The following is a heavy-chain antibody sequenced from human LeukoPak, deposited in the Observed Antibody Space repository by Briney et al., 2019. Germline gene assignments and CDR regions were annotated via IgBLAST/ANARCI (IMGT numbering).Heavy chain of an antibody. D-gene: IGHD1-1*01. Sequence: SETLSLTCTTSGVSISRFYWSWIRQPPGKGLEWIGEINHSGSTNYNPSLKSRVTISVDTSKNQFSLKLSSVTAADTAVYYCARVPRPQGYHDMDVWGKGTTVTVSS. CDR3: ARVPRPQGYHDMDV. J-gene: IGHJ6*03. V-gene: IGHV4-34*01. CDR1: GVSISRFY. CDR2: INHSGST.